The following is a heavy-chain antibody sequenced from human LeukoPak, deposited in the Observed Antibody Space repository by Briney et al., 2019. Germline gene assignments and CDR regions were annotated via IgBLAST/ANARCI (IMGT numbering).Heavy chain of an antibody. Sequence: SVKVSCKASGGTFSSYAISWVRQAPGQGLEWMGGIIPIFGTANYAQKFQGRVTITADESTSTAYMELSSLRSEDTAVYYCASMGRVVAGLNFDYWGQGTLVTVSS. D-gene: IGHD2-15*01. CDR1: GGTFSSYA. V-gene: IGHV1-69*13. CDR2: IIPIFGTA. CDR3: ASMGRVVAGLNFDY. J-gene: IGHJ4*02.